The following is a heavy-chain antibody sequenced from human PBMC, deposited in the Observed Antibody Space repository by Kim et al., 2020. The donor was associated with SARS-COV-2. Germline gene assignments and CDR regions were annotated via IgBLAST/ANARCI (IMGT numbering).Heavy chain of an antibody. CDR3: AREGGSSWYSTFDY. Sequence: VDSVKGRFTISRDNAKNSLYLQMNSLRAEDTAVYYCAREGGSSWYSTFDYWGQGTLVTVSS. J-gene: IGHJ4*02. D-gene: IGHD6-13*01. V-gene: IGHV3-7*01.